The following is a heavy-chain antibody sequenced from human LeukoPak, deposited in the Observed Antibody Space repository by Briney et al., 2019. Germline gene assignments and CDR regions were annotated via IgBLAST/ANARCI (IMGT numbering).Heavy chain of an antibody. CDR2: VNEDGSEK. CDR1: GFRFSSYG. CDR3: ARWSD. V-gene: IGHV3-7*01. Sequence: SGGSLRLSCAASGFRFSSYGMSWVRQAPGKGLEWVANVNEDGSEKHYMDSVKGRFTISRDNAKNSLYLQMNRLRVEDTAMYYCARWSDWGQGTLVTVPS. J-gene: IGHJ4*02.